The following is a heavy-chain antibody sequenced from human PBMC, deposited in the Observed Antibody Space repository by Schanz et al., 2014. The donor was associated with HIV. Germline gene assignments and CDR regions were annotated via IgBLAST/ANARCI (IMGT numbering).Heavy chain of an antibody. CDR2: ISGYNGNT. J-gene: IGHJ4*02. CDR1: GGTFSIYA. Sequence: QEQLVQSGAEVKKPGASVKVSCKASGGTFSIYAISWVRQAPGQGLEWMGWISGYNGNTDYAQKFQDRVTMTTDTSTSTAYMDLRSLRSDDTAVYYCARGAAEMATMTPWRYWGQGTLVTVSS. D-gene: IGHD5-12*01. V-gene: IGHV1-18*01. CDR3: ARGAAEMATMTPWRY.